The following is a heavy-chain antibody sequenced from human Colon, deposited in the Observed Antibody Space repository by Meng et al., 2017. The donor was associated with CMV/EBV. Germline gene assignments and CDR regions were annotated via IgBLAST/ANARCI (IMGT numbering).Heavy chain of an antibody. CDR2: VYHRGTA. CDR3: AKGRQTYYDSSGYNSD. J-gene: IGHJ4*02. V-gene: IGHV4-34*01. D-gene: IGHD3-22*01. CDR1: DGFFSNYY. Sequence: SETLSLTCSVSDGFFSNYYWSWIRQSPGKGLEWIGEVYHRGTANYNPSLNSRVTISVDSSKNQFVLKLNSLTAADTAIYYCAKGRQTYYDSSGYNSDWGQGTLVTVSS.